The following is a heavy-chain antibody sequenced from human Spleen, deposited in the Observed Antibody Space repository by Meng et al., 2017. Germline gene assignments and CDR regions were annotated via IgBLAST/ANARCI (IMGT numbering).Heavy chain of an antibody. CDR2: ISSSGSTT. CDR3: ARVTSIPSANDAFDV. J-gene: IGHJ3*01. D-gene: IGHD6-6*01. CDR1: GFSFSSYE. Sequence: GGSLRLSCAASGFSFSSYEMSWVRQAPGKGLEWISYISSSGSTTYYTDSVKGRFTISRDNAKNSLYLQMNSLRAEDTAVYYCARVTSIPSANDAFDVWGQGTMVTVSS. V-gene: IGHV3-48*03.